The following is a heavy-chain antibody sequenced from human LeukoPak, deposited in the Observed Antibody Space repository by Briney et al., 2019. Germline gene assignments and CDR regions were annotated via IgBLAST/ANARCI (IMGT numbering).Heavy chain of an antibody. CDR3: ARDEQQLDY. J-gene: IGHJ4*02. CDR1: GFTFSSYA. Sequence: GGSLRLSCAASGFTFSSYAMTWVRQAPGRGPEWVAYIGASGSTIYYRDSVNGRFTISRDNAKNSLHLQMNSLRAEDTAVYYCARDEQQLDYWGQGTLVTVSS. V-gene: IGHV3-48*04. D-gene: IGHD6-13*01. CDR2: IGASGSTI.